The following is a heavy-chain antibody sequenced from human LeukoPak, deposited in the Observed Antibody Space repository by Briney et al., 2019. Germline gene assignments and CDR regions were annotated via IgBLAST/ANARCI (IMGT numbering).Heavy chain of an antibody. CDR3: ARSPDDAFDI. Sequence: SETLSLTCTVSGGSISSGGHYWTWIRQHPGKGLEWIAYIYHTGTTYYNPSLKSRVNISVDTSKNQFSLRLSSVTAADTAVYYCARSPDDAFDIWGQGTMVTVSS. J-gene: IGHJ3*02. V-gene: IGHV4-31*03. CDR2: IYHTGTT. CDR1: GGSISSGGHY.